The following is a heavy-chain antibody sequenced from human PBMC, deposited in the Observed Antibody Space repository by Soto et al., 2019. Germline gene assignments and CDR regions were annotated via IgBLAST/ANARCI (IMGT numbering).Heavy chain of an antibody. V-gene: IGHV3-30-3*01. CDR1: GFSFSSQA. D-gene: IGHD5-18*01. CDR2: ISNDGNRQ. CDR3: ARDIYSYGSVGTPDI. J-gene: IGHJ3*02. Sequence: GGSLSLSCVASGFSFSSQAMHWVRQAPGKGLEWVAAISNDGNRQLYADSVKDRFTISRDNSRNTLDLQMNNLRTEDTGVYFCARDIYSYGSVGTPDIWGQGTMVTVSS.